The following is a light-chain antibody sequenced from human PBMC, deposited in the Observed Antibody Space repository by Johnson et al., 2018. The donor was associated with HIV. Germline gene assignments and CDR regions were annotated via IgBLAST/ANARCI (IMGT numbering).Light chain of an antibody. V-gene: IGLV1-51*01. CDR1: SSNIGRNY. CDR3: GTWDSCLSAYV. J-gene: IGLJ1*01. CDR2: DNN. Sequence: QSVLTQPPSVSAAPGQKVTISCSGSSSNIGRNYVSWYQQLPGTAPKLLIFDNNKRPSGIPDRFSASKSGTSATLGITGLQTGDEADDYCGTWDSCLSAYVFGQGTKVPFL.